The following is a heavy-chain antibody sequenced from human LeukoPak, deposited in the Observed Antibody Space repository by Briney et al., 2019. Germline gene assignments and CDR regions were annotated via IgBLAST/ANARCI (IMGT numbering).Heavy chain of an antibody. J-gene: IGHJ4*02. CDR2: IYYSGST. CDR1: GASISGSGYY. D-gene: IGHD6-13*01. V-gene: IGHV4-39*07. CDR3: ASLIAAAALFPYFDY. Sequence: PSETLSLTCTVSGASISGSGYYWGWIRQPPGKGLEWIGSIYYSGSTYYNPSLKSRVTISVDTSKNHFSLKLSSVTAADTAVYYCASLIAAAALFPYFDYWGQGTLVTVSS.